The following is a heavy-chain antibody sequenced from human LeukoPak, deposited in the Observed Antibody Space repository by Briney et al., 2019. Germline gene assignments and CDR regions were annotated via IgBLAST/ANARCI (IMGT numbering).Heavy chain of an antibody. CDR1: GFTFSDYA. CDR3: AKNHVTVPNGDWFGP. V-gene: IGHV3-48*02. J-gene: IGHJ5*02. Sequence: GGSLRLSRAASGFTFSDYAMNWVRQAPGKGLEWVSYISTSSTTIYYADSVKGRFTISRDNAKNSLYLQMNNLRDEDTAVYYCAKNHVTVPNGDWFGPWGQGTLVTVSS. D-gene: IGHD4-11*01. CDR2: ISTSSTTI.